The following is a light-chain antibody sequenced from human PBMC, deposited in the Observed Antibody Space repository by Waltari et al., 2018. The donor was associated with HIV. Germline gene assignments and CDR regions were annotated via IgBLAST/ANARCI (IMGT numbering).Light chain of an antibody. V-gene: IGLV2-8*01. Sequence: QSALTQPPSASGSPGQSVTISCSGTSSDVGGYDSVSWYQQHPGKAPKLMILEVNKRPSAVPDLFAGCEAGNTASLAVCGLQAEGGAVYYCSSYAGSNGLVFGGGTELTVL. J-gene: IGLJ2*01. CDR1: SSDVGGYDS. CDR3: SSYAGSNGLV. CDR2: EVN.